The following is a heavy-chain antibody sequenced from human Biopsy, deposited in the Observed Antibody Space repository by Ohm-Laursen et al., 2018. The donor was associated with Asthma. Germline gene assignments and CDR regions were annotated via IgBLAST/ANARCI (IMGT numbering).Heavy chain of an antibody. V-gene: IGHV4-59*11. CDR2: VSHTGST. CDR3: ARLADCSGGACYSYGWFDP. CDR1: GGSIRSHD. Sequence: GTLSLTCLVSGGSIRSHDWTWIRLPPGKGLEYIGDVSHTGSTNYNPSLKSRVTMSLDTSKSQFSLRLTSVTPADTAVYYCARLADCSGGACYSYGWFDPWGQGTRVTVSS. J-gene: IGHJ5*02. D-gene: IGHD2-15*01.